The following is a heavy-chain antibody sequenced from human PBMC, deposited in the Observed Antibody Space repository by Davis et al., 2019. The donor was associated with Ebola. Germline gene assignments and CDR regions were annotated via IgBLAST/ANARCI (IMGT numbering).Heavy chain of an antibody. V-gene: IGHV1-18*01. CDR3: ARDAKIVVVIPDY. CDR1: GYTFTSYG. CDR2: ISAYNGNT. D-gene: IGHD3-22*01. J-gene: IGHJ4*02. Sequence: ASVKVSCKASGYTFTSYGISWVRQAPGQGLEWMGWISAYNGNTNYAQKFQGRVTITADESTSTAYMELRSLRSDDTAVYYCARDAKIVVVIPDYWGQGTLVTVSS.